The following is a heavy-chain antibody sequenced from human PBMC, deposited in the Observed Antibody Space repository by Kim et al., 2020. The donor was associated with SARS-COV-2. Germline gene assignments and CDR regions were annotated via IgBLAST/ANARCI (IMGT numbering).Heavy chain of an antibody. Sequence: GGSLRLSCAASGFTFSSYAMHWVRQAPGKGLEWVAVIWYDGSNKYYADSVKGRFTISRDNSKNTLYLQMNSLRAEDTAVYYCAKFSYSSGWYSPVGWGQGTLVTVSS. J-gene: IGHJ4*02. V-gene: IGHV3-33*06. CDR1: GFTFSSYA. D-gene: IGHD6-19*01. CDR3: AKFSYSSGWYSPVG. CDR2: IWYDGSNK.